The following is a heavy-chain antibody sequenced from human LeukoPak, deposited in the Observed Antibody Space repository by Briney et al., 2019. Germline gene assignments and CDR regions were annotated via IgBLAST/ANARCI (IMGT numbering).Heavy chain of an antibody. V-gene: IGHV3-23*01. Sequence: GGSLRLSCVASGFTFSGFAMSWVRRTPGKGLERVSGISGSGDNTLYADSVKGRFTISRDNSKNTLYLEMNSLRAEDTAIYYCAKMKGHPLPKYYMDVWGQGTTVTVSS. J-gene: IGHJ6*01. CDR1: GFTFSGFA. D-gene: IGHD1-26*01. CDR3: AKMKGHPLPKYYMDV. CDR2: ISGSGDNT.